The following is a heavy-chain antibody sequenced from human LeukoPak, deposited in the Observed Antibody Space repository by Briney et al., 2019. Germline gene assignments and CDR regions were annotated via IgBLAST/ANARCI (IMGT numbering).Heavy chain of an antibody. Sequence: WASVKVSCKASGGTFSSYAISWVRQAPGQGLEWMGGIIPIFGTANYAQKFQGRVTITADESTSTAYMELSSLRSEDTAVYYCARGRYCSSTSCLNWFDPWGQGTLVTVSS. V-gene: IGHV1-69*13. CDR3: ARGRYCSSTSCLNWFDP. CDR1: GGTFSSYA. CDR2: IIPIFGTA. D-gene: IGHD2-2*01. J-gene: IGHJ5*02.